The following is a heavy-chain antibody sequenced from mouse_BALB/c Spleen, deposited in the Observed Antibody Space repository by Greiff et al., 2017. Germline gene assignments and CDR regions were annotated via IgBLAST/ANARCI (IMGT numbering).Heavy chain of an antibody. CDR1: GFTFTDYY. CDR3: ARTGRGFAY. V-gene: IGHV7-3*02. D-gene: IGHD4-1*01. CDR2: IRNKANGYTT. Sequence: EVKLVESGGGLVQPGGSLRLSCATSGFTFTDYYMSWVRQPPGKALEWLGFIRNKANGYTTEYSASVKGRFTISRDNSQSILYLQMNTLRAEDSATYYCARTGRGFAYWGQGTLVTVSA. J-gene: IGHJ3*01.